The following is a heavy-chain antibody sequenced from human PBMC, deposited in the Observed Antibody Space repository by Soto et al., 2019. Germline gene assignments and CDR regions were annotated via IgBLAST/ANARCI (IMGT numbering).Heavy chain of an antibody. J-gene: IGHJ4*02. CDR3: ARDYTAAAGHPDY. Sequence: ASVKVSCKASGYTFTNYGISWVRQAPGQGLEWMGWINVYNGNTKYAQKVQGRVTMTTDTSTSTAYMELRSLRSDDTAVYYCARDYTAAAGHPDYWGQGTLVTVSS. CDR1: GYTFTNYG. V-gene: IGHV1-18*01. D-gene: IGHD6-13*01. CDR2: INVYNGNT.